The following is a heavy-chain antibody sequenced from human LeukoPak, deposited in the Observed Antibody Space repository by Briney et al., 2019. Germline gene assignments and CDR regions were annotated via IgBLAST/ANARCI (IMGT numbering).Heavy chain of an antibody. D-gene: IGHD2-15*01. Sequence: GASVKVSCKASGYTFTSCYMHWVRQAPGQGLEWMGIINPSGGSTSYAQKFQGRVTMTRDTSTSTVYMELSSLRSEDTAVYYCAREAVVVVAATRGNWFDPWGQGTLVTVSS. CDR3: AREAVVVVAATRGNWFDP. CDR1: GYTFTSCY. V-gene: IGHV1-46*01. CDR2: INPSGGST. J-gene: IGHJ5*02.